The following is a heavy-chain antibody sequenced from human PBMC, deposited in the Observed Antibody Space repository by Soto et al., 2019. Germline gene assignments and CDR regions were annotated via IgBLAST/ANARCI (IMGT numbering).Heavy chain of an antibody. Sequence: GGSLRLSCAASGFTFSNAWMSWVRQAPGKGLEWVSSISSTSTYIYYADSVKGRFTISRDNAKNSLYLQMKSLRAEDTAVYYCARDPLRTYSYDSSGYSYGLDVWGQGITVTVSS. CDR2: ISSTSTYI. CDR3: ARDPLRTYSYDSSGYSYGLDV. J-gene: IGHJ6*02. CDR1: GFTFSNAW. D-gene: IGHD3-22*01. V-gene: IGHV3-21*01.